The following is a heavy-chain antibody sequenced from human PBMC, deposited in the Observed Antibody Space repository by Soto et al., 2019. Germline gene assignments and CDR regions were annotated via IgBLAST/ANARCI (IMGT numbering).Heavy chain of an antibody. CDR3: ARGYSSGWYLDWFDP. D-gene: IGHD6-19*01. CDR2: IYYSGST. CDR1: GGSISSYY. V-gene: IGHV4-59*01. Sequence: ETLSLTCTVSGGSISSYYWSWIRQPPGKGLEWIGYIYYSGSTNYNPSLKSRVTISVDTSKTQFSLKLSSVTAADTAVYYCARGYSSGWYLDWFDPWGQGTLVTVSS. J-gene: IGHJ5*02.